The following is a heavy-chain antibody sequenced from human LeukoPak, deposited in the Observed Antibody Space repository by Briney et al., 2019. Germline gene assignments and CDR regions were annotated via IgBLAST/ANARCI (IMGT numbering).Heavy chain of an antibody. J-gene: IGHJ3*02. V-gene: IGHV1-69*06. CDR3: ATNTSGDRSFDI. Sequence: GASVKVSCKTSGYSFTSYNLHWVRQAPGQGLEWMGGIIPIFPTGYYSQKFQGRVTITADKSTSTAYMELSSLRSEDTAVYYCATNTSGDRSFDIWGQGTMVTVSS. CDR1: GYSFTSYN. D-gene: IGHD7-27*01. CDR2: IIPIFPTG.